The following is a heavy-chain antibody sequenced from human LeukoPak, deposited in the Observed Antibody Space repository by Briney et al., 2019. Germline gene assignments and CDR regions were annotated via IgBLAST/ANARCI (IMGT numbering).Heavy chain of an antibody. J-gene: IGHJ4*02. CDR2: INANGGST. D-gene: IGHD3-3*01. CDR3: VRHDFWSGFKGGDY. CDR1: GFTFDNYG. V-gene: IGHV3-20*04. Sequence: GGSLRLSCAASGFTFDNYGMRWVRQVPGKGLEWVSSINANGGSTAYADSVKGRFTISRDNAKNSLYLQMNSLRAEDTAFYYCVRHDFWSGFKGGDYWGQGTLVTVSS.